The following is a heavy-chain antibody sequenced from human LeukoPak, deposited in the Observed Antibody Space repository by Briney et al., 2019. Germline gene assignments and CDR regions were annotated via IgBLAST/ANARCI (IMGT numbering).Heavy chain of an antibody. V-gene: IGHV3-21*01. D-gene: IGHD4-17*01. J-gene: IGHJ4*02. CDR3: APPRGLDYGDVFDY. CDR1: GFTFSSYS. CDR2: ISSSSSYI. Sequence: GGSLRLSCAASGFTFSSYSMNWVRQAPGKGLEWVSSISSSSSYIYYADSVKGRFTISRDNAKNSLYLQMNSLRAEDTAVYYCAPPRGLDYGDVFDYWGQGTLVTVSS.